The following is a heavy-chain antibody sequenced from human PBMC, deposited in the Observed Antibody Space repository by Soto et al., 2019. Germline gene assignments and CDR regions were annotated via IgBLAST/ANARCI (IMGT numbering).Heavy chain of an antibody. D-gene: IGHD5-12*01. Sequence: GGSLRLSCAASGFTFSSYAMSWVRQAPGKGLEWVSAISGSGGSTYYADSVKGRFTISRDNSKNTLYLQMNSLRAEDTAVYYCARDRGYFMRYFDYWGQGTLVTVSS. CDR1: GFTFSSYA. J-gene: IGHJ4*02. CDR2: ISGSGGST. V-gene: IGHV3-23*01. CDR3: ARDRGYFMRYFDY.